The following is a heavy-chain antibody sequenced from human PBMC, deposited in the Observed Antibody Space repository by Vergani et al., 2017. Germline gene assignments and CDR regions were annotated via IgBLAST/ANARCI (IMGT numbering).Heavy chain of an antibody. Sequence: EVMLVQSGAEVKKPGESLKISCKYSESSFISNEIAWVRQMSGKGLQWMGNINPIDSKIAYSPSFQGQAIMSLDKSITTAYLQWRSLKASGTATYYCAKAHDFSSLDSSYNWFDPWGQGTHVTVSS. V-gene: IGHV5-51*03. CDR1: ESSFISNE. D-gene: IGHD3-3*01. J-gene: IGHJ5*02. CDR3: AKAHDFSSLDSSYNWFDP. CDR2: INPIDSKI.